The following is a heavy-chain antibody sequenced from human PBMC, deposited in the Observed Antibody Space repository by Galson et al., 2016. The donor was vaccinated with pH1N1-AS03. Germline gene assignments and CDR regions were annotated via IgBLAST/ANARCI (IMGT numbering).Heavy chain of an antibody. Sequence: SVKVSCKAPGDTLSSYTVNWVRQAPGQRLEWMGGIIALVGSTSYAPKFPGRVAMTADDSTNTAYMELASLTSEDTAVYYCAIGGLSGGYIDSWGPGTLVTVSS. J-gene: IGHJ4*02. V-gene: IGHV1-69*13. CDR2: IIALVGST. CDR1: GDTLSSYT. D-gene: IGHD3-10*01. CDR3: AIGGLSGGYIDS.